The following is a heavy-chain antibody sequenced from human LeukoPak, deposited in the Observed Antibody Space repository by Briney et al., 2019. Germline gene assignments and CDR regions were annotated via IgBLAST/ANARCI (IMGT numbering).Heavy chain of an antibody. D-gene: IGHD2-2*01. Sequence: PSETLSLTCTVSGDSISSNKYYWGWMRQPPGKGLEWIGSIYYSGSTYYNPSLKSRVTISLDTSKNQFSLKVSSVTAADTAVYHCARTSSSSYGWFDPWGQGTLVTVSS. CDR1: GDSISSNKYY. V-gene: IGHV4-39*01. J-gene: IGHJ5*02. CDR3: ARTSSSSYGWFDP. CDR2: IYYSGST.